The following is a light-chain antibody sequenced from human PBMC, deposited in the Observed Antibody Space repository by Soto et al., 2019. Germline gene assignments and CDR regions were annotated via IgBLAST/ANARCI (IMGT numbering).Light chain of an antibody. J-gene: IGKJ1*01. CDR2: GAS. CDR1: QSVSSSY. CDR3: QQYGSSPGT. V-gene: IGKV3-20*01. Sequence: EIVLTQSPGTLSLSPGERATLSCRASQSVSSSYLAWYQQKPGQAPRLLIYGASSRATSIPDRFSGSGSGTDFTLTISKLEPEDVAVYYCQQYGSSPGTFGQGTKVEIK.